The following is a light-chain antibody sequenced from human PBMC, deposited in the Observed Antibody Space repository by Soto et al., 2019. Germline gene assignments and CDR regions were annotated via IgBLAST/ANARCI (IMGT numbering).Light chain of an antibody. Sequence: EIVMTQSPATLSVSPGERATLSCRASQSVSSNLAWYQQKPGQAPRLLIYGASTRATGIPARFSGSGSGTEFTLTLRSLQSEDFAVYYCQQYNNWPPPAFGQGTKVEIK. CDR3: QQYNNWPPPA. CDR1: QSVSSN. J-gene: IGKJ1*01. V-gene: IGKV3-15*01. CDR2: GAS.